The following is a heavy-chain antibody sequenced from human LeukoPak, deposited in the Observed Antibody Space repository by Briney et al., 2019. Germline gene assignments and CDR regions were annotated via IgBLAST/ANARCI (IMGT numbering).Heavy chain of an antibody. D-gene: IGHD5-12*01. CDR2: INSVGSST. Sequence: LPGGSLRLSCTASGFIFSTYWMHWVRQAPGKGLVWVSRINSVGSSTNYADSVKGRFTISRDNAKNSLYLQMNSLRAEDTALYYCAKLVVATLAGAFDIWGQGTMVTVSS. J-gene: IGHJ3*02. CDR3: AKLVVATLAGAFDI. CDR1: GFIFSTYW. V-gene: IGHV3-74*01.